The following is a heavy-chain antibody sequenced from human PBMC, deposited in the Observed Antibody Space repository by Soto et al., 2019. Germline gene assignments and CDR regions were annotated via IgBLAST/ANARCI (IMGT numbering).Heavy chain of an antibody. V-gene: IGHV4-38-2*02. D-gene: IGHD1-26*01. CDR2: IYHSGIA. J-gene: IGHJ4*02. Sequence: PSETLSLTCTVSGFAITRGYYWAWIRRPPGKGLEWVASIYHSGIAHYNPSLQSRVTISVDTSKNQFSLTLSSVTAADTALYYCARTYSRSYEVDYWGQGTLVTVSS. CDR1: GFAITRGYY. CDR3: ARTYSRSYEVDY.